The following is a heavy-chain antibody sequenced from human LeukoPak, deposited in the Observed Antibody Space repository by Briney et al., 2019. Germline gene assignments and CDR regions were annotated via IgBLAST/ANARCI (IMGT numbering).Heavy chain of an antibody. CDR1: GFTFSSYA. Sequence: GGSLRLSCAASGFTFSSYAMSWVREAPGKGLEGGSAISGSGGSTYYADSVKGRFTISRDNAKNSLYLQMNSLRAEDTAVYYCARAFTTGIAALWGQGTLVTVSS. CDR3: ARAFTTGIAAL. D-gene: IGHD6-13*01. CDR2: ISGSGGST. V-gene: IGHV3-23*01. J-gene: IGHJ4*02.